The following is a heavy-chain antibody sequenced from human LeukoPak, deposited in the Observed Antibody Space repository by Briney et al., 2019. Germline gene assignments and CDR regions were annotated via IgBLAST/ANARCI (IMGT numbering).Heavy chain of an antibody. CDR3: ARARPSLLYSGRYADAFDL. CDR1: GFTFSSYS. CDR2: ISGSGSYI. V-gene: IGHV3-21*01. D-gene: IGHD1-26*01. Sequence: PGGSLRLSCAASGFTFSSYSMNWVRQAPGKGLEWVSSISGSGSYIYYADSVKGRFTISRDNAKNSLYLQMNSLRAEDTALYYYARARPSLLYSGRYADAFDLWGQGTMVTVSS. J-gene: IGHJ3*01.